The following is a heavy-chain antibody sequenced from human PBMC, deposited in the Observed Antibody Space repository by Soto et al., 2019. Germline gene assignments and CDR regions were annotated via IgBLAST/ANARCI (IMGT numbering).Heavy chain of an antibody. Sequence: SETLSLTCTVSGGSIGTGGYWWSWIRQPPGKGLEWIGYIYYSGSTNYNPSLKSRVTISVDTSKNQFSLKLSSVTAADTAVYYCARRYGDCFDFWGQGTLVTVSS. CDR1: GGSIGTGGYW. CDR2: IYYSGST. V-gene: IGHV4-61*08. CDR3: ARRYGDCFDF. J-gene: IGHJ4*02. D-gene: IGHD4-17*01.